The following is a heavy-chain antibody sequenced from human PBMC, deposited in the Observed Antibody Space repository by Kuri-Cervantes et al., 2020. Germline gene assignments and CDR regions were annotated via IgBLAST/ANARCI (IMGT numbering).Heavy chain of an antibody. CDR3: AKEDAYYDFWSGYYPYYYYGMDV. V-gene: IGHV3-23*01. D-gene: IGHD3-3*01. CDR2: ISGSGGST. J-gene: IGHJ6*02. Sequence: GGSLRLSCAASGFTFSSYAMSWVRQAPGKGLEWVSAISGSGGSTYYADSVKGRFTISRDNSKNTLYLQMNSLRAEDTAVYYCAKEDAYYDFWSGYYPYYYYGMDVWGQGTTVTVSS. CDR1: GFTFSSYA.